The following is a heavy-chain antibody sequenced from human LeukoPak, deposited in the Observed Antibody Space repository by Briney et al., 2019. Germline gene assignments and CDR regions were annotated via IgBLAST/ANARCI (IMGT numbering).Heavy chain of an antibody. J-gene: IGHJ3*02. CDR3: ARHPPLLRYFDWLLTFGTLGAFDI. CDR1: GGSTSTYY. CDR2: IYPSGNT. D-gene: IGHD3-9*01. V-gene: IGHV4-4*07. Sequence: PSETLSLTCTVSGGSTSTYYWSWIRQPAGKGLEWIGRIYPSGNTNFNPSLMSRVTMSIDTSKNQFSLKLSSVTAADTAVYYCARHPPLLRYFDWLLTFGTLGAFDIWGQGTMVTVSS.